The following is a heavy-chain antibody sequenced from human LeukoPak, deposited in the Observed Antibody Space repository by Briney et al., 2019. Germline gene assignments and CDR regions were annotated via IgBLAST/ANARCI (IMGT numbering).Heavy chain of an antibody. V-gene: IGHV1-46*01. CDR3: ARAGDIAMAYPAYFDH. CDR1: GYTFTSYY. D-gene: IGHD5-18*01. CDR2: INPSGGST. Sequence: ASVKVSCKASGYTFTSYYMHWVRQAPGQGLEWMGIINPSGGSTSYAQKFQGRVTMTRDTSTSTVYMELSSLRSEDTAVYYCARAGDIAMAYPAYFDHWGQGTPVTVSS. J-gene: IGHJ4*02.